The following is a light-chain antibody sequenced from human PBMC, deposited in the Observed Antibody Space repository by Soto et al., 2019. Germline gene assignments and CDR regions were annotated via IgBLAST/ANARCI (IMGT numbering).Light chain of an antibody. Sequence: DIQITQSPSSLSASVGARVTITCRASQSVSTSLNWYQQKLGKSPRLLIYATSNLQSGVPSRFSGSGSGTYFTLTISSLQPEDFATYYCLQSYTFIRTFGQGTKV. CDR3: LQSYTFIRT. CDR1: QSVSTS. J-gene: IGKJ1*01. CDR2: ATS. V-gene: IGKV1-39*01.